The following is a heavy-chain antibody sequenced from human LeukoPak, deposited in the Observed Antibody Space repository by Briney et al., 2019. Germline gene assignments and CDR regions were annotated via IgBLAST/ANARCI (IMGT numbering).Heavy chain of an antibody. Sequence: PGGSLRLSCAASGFTFSSYSMNWVRQAPGKGLEWVSYISSSSSTIYYADSVKGRFTISRDNAKNSLYLQMNSLRAEDTAVYYCARVGYSYGYAVYSYMDVWGKGTTVTVSS. CDR2: ISSSSSTI. V-gene: IGHV3-48*04. J-gene: IGHJ6*03. D-gene: IGHD5-18*01. CDR1: GFTFSSYS. CDR3: ARVGYSYGYAVYSYMDV.